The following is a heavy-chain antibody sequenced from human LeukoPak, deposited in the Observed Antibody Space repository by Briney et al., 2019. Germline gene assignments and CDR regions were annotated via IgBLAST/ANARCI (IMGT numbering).Heavy chain of an antibody. CDR3: GRDRGYSGDY. D-gene: IGHD5-12*01. Sequence: PGGSLRLSCAASGFTFSSYWMHRVRQAPGKGLVWLSRINGDGSSVSYADSVKGRFTISRDNAKNTLYLQMNSLRAEDTAVYYCGRDRGYSGDYWGQGTLVTASS. V-gene: IGHV3-74*01. J-gene: IGHJ4*02. CDR2: INGDGSSV. CDR1: GFTFSSYW.